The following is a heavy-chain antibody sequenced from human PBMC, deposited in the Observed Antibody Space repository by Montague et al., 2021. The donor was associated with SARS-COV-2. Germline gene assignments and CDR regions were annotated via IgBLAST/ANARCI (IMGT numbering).Heavy chain of an antibody. CDR3: ARETGTTVSLDY. J-gene: IGHJ4*02. Sequence: PALVKPTQTLTLTCTFSGFSLSASGMCVSWIRQPPGKALEWLARIDWDDDTYYSTSLKTRLAISKDTSTNQVVLTMTNMDPVDTATYSCARETGTTVSLDYWGQGTLVTVSS. D-gene: IGHD1-7*01. CDR2: IDWDDDT. V-gene: IGHV2-70*11. CDR1: GFSLSASGMC.